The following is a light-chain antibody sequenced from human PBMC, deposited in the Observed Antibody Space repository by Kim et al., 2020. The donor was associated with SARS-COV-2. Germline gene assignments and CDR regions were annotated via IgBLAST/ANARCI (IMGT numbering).Light chain of an antibody. V-gene: IGLV3-1*01. CDR2: QDN. CDR3: QAWDSRTVV. Sequence: SYELTQPPSVSVSPGQTASITCSGDKLGDKYASWYQQQPGQSPVMVIYQDNKRPSGIPERFSGSNSGNTATLTISGTQAMDEADYYCQAWDSRTVVFGGGTQLTVL. CDR1: KLGDKY. J-gene: IGLJ2*01.